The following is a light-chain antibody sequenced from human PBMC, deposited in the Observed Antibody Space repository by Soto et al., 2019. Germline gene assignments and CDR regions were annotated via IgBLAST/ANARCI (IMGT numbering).Light chain of an antibody. V-gene: IGKV3-20*01. Sequence: EIELTQSPATLSLSPGERATLSCRASQSVTSNYLAWYQQKPDQAPRLLIYGASSRATAIPDRFSGSGSGTDFTLTISRLEPEDLAVYHCQQYGDSPQTFGQGTKVEIK. J-gene: IGKJ1*01. CDR1: QSVTSNY. CDR2: GAS. CDR3: QQYGDSPQT.